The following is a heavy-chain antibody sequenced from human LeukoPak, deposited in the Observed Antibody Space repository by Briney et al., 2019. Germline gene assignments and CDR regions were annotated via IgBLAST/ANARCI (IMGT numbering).Heavy chain of an antibody. Sequence: GRSLRLSCAASGFPFSSYVMHWLRQAPGKGLEWVAVIWFDGGKIYYADSVKGRFTISRDNSKNTLYLQVNSLRAEDTAVYYCATGTSASGYDSWGQGTLVTVSS. J-gene: IGHJ4*02. CDR2: IWFDGGKI. D-gene: IGHD5-12*01. V-gene: IGHV3-33*01. CDR1: GFPFSSYV. CDR3: ATGTSASGYDS.